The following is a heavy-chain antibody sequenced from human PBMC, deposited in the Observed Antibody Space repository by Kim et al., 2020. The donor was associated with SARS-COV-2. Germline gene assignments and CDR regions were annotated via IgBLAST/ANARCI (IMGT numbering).Heavy chain of an antibody. CDR2: ISGDGGST. Sequence: GGSLRLSCAASGFTFDDYAMHWVRQAPGKGLEWVSLISGDGGSTNYADSVKGRFTISRDNNKNSLYLQMNSLRTEDTALYYCAKGLGYCSGGSCYSLGNYYYYGVDVWGQGTTVTVSS. CDR1: GFTFDDYA. CDR3: AKGLGYCSGGSCYSLGNYYYYGVDV. J-gene: IGHJ6*02. D-gene: IGHD2-15*01. V-gene: IGHV3-43*02.